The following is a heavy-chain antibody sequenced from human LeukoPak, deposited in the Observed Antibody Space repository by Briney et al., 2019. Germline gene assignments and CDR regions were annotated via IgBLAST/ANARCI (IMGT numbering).Heavy chain of an antibody. V-gene: IGHV4-4*02. CDR3: ARHDYYYYGMDV. Sequence: ASETLSLTCAVSGGSISSSNWWSWVRQPPGKGLEWIGEIYHSGSTNYNPSLKSRVTISVDTSKNQFSLNLTSVTAADTAMYYCARHDYYYYGMDVWGQGTTVTVSS. CDR2: IYHSGST. J-gene: IGHJ6*02. CDR1: GGSISSSNW.